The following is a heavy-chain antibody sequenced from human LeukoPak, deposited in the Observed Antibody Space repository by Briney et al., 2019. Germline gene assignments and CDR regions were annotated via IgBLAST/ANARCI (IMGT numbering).Heavy chain of an antibody. CDR2: IYYSGST. CDR1: GGSISSYY. CDR3: ARLDAPKSSYYMDV. D-gene: IGHD2-8*01. Sequence: PSETLSLTCTVSGGSISSYYWSWIRQPPGKGLEWIGYIYYSGSTNYNPSLKSRVTISVDTSKNQFSLKLSSVTAADTAVYYCARLDAPKSSYYMDVWGKGTTVTVSS. V-gene: IGHV4-59*01. J-gene: IGHJ6*03.